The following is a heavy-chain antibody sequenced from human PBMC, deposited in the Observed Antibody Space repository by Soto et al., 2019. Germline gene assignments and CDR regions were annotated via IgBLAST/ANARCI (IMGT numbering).Heavy chain of an antibody. D-gene: IGHD3-22*01. Sequence: QVPLVESGGGVVQPGRSLRLSCAASGFTFSSYGMHWVRQAPGKGLEWVAVIWYDGSNKYYADSVKGRFTISRDNSKTTLYLQMNSLRAEDTAVYYCARDRKDDSSGYYESYWYFDLWGRGTLVTVSS. V-gene: IGHV3-33*01. CDR1: GFTFSSYG. CDR2: IWYDGSNK. CDR3: ARDRKDDSSGYYESYWYFDL. J-gene: IGHJ2*01.